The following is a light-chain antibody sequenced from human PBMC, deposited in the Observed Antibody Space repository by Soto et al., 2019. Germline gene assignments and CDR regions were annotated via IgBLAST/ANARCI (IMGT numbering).Light chain of an antibody. CDR2: GAS. CDR1: QSVSKNY. CDR3: QPYGSSGT. Sequence: IVLTQSQGTLSLSPGERATLSCRASQSVSKNYLAWYQQKPGQAPRLLIYGASNRATGIPDRFSGIGSGTDFTLTISRMEPEDFAVDDCQPYGSSGTFGQGTRLEIK. V-gene: IGKV3-20*01. J-gene: IGKJ5*01.